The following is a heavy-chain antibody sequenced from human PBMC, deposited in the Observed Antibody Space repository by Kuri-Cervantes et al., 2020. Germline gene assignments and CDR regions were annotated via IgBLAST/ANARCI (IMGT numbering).Heavy chain of an antibody. D-gene: IGHD3-16*01. CDR1: GFTFSSYG. CDR2: ISYDGSNK. CDR3: AKGFGKTGHYYYGMDV. J-gene: IGHJ6*02. V-gene: IGHV3-30*18. Sequence: GGSLRLSCAASGFTFSSYGMHWVRQAPGKGLEWVAVISYDGSNKYYADSVKGRFTISRDNSKNTLYLQMNSLRAEDTAVYYCAKGFGKTGHYYYGMDVWGQGTTVTVSS.